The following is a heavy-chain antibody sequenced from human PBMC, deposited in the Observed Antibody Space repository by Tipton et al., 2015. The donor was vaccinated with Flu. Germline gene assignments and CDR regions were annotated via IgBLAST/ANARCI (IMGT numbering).Heavy chain of an antibody. CDR1: GYTFSNYA. CDR2: ISVYSGKA. CDR3: VRDHSSSSGYLDW. J-gene: IGHJ4*02. Sequence: VQLVQSGAEVREPGASVKVSCKASGYTFSNYAFSWVRQAPGQGLEWMGRISVYSGKADYVQKFQGRVTMTTDTSTSTAYMELSSLTSDDTAVYYCVRDHSSSSGYLDWWGQGTLVIVSS. D-gene: IGHD2-2*01. V-gene: IGHV1-18*01.